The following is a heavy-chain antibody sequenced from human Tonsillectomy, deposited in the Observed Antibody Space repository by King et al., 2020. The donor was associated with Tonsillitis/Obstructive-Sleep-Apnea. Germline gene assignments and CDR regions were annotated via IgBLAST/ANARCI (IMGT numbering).Heavy chain of an antibody. Sequence: VQLVESGGGLVKPGGSLRLSCAASGFTFSDYYMIWIRQAPGKGLEWVAYISSSRGYTNYADSVKGRFTISRDNAKNSLYLQRNSLRAEDTAVYYCARGPGQGATTGFDYYYYYGMDVWGQGTTVTVSS. D-gene: IGHD5-12*01. CDR3: ARGPGQGATTGFDYYYYYGMDV. CDR2: ISSSRGYT. V-gene: IGHV3-11*06. J-gene: IGHJ6*02. CDR1: GFTFSDYY.